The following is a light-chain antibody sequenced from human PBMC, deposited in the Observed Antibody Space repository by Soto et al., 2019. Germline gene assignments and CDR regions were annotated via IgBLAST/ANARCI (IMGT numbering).Light chain of an antibody. J-gene: IGKJ5*01. CDR2: ASS. Sequence: SQFKDTMCLFPGKRADLSCKTSQSRGSNFLAWYQHKPGQAPRLLIYASSNRATGIPDRFSGSESGTELGLRFRRPERAAFPVYECPFYGTGTIIGEGTRLEIK. CDR1: QSRGSNF. V-gene: IGKV3-20*01. CDR3: PFYGTGTI.